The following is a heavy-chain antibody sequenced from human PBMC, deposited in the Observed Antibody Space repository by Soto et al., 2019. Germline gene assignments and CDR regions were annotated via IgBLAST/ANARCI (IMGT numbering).Heavy chain of an antibody. CDR3: ATYHSHGDLTGYFDY. CDR2: FDPEGGET. Sequence: QVQLVQSGAEVKKPGASVKVSCKVSGYTLTELSMHWVRQAPGKGLEWMGGFDPEGGETIYAQKFQDRVTMTEDTSTDTAYMELSSLRSEDTAVYYCATYHSHGDLTGYFDYWGQGTLVTVSS. D-gene: IGHD4-17*01. V-gene: IGHV1-24*01. J-gene: IGHJ4*02. CDR1: GYTLTELS.